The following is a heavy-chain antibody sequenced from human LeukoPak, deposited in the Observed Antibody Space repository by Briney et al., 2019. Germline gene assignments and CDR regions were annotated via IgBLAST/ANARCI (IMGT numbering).Heavy chain of an antibody. D-gene: IGHD5-18*01. J-gene: IGHJ6*03. Sequence: NTSETLSLTCTVSGYSISSGYSWGWIRQPPGKGLEWIGSIYHSGSTNYNPSLKSRVIISIDTTKNQFSLKLSSVTAADTAVYYCAGGYSYGRYYYYYYMDVWGKGTTVTVSS. CDR1: GYSISSGYS. CDR3: AGGYSYGRYYYYYYMDV. CDR2: IYHSGST. V-gene: IGHV4-38-2*02.